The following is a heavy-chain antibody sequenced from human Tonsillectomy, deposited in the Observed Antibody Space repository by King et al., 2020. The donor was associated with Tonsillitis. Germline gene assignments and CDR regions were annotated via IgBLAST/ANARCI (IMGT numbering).Heavy chain of an antibody. Sequence: VQLVESGGGLVKPGGSLRLSCAASGFTFSSYSMNWVRQAPGKGLEWVSSISTSSSYIYYADSVKGRFTISRDNAKNSLYLQMNSLRAEDTAVYYCAILPYLAAAADTFDYWGQGTLVTVSS. D-gene: IGHD6-13*01. CDR1: GFTFSSYS. CDR2: ISTSSSYI. CDR3: AILPYLAAAADTFDY. V-gene: IGHV3-21*01. J-gene: IGHJ4*02.